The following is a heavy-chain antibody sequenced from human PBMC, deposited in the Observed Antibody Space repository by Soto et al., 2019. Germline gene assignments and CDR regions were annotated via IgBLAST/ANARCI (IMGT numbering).Heavy chain of an antibody. CDR1: GFTFSSYV. CDR3: ARGFYGSGSWDYFDY. CDR2: IWYDGSNK. Sequence: PGGSLRLSCAASGFTFSSYVMHWVRQSPGKGLEWVAVIWYDGSNKYYADSVKGRFTISRDNSKNTLYLQMNSPRAEDTAVYYCARGFYGSGSWDYFDYWGQGTLVTVSS. D-gene: IGHD3-10*01. V-gene: IGHV3-33*01. J-gene: IGHJ4*02.